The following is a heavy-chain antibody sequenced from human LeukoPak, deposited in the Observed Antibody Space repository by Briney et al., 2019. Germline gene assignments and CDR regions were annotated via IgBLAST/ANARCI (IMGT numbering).Heavy chain of an antibody. CDR1: GYTFTSND. CDR2: MNPNSGNT. Sequence: ASVKVSCKXSGYTFTSNDINWVRQATGQGLEWMGWMNPNSGNTGYAQKFQGRVTITRNTSISTAYMELSSLRSEDTAVYYCARGRHLYGLSVRFDPWGQGTLVTVSS. D-gene: IGHD4-17*01. CDR3: ARGRHLYGLSVRFDP. V-gene: IGHV1-8*03. J-gene: IGHJ5*02.